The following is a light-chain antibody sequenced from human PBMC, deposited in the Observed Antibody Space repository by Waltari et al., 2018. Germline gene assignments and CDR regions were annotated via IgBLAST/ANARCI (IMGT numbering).Light chain of an antibody. V-gene: IGKV1-12*01. J-gene: IGKJ1*01. CDR2: AAS. CDR1: QGIGSG. CDR3: QQAISFRWT. Sequence: DIQMTQSPSSVSASVGDRVTITCRASQGIGSGLAWYQQKPGKAPKLLIYAASSLQSGGPSRFSGSGSGADCTLTISCLRPEDVAAYYGQQAISFRWTFGQGTKVEMK.